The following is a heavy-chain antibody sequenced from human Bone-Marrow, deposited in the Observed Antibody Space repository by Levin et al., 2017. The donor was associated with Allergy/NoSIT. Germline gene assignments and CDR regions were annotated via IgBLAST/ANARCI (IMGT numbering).Heavy chain of an antibody. CDR2: VYPGESDT. J-gene: IGHJ4*02. CDR1: GYDFTTYW. D-gene: IGHD4-17*01. Sequence: GESLKISCTGSGYDFTTYWIAWVRQLPGKGLEWMGAVYPGESDTRYSPSFQGQVTMSADRSTSTAYLQWSSLKASDTAMYYCARHAPKNDGDYILGYWGQGTLVTVSS. CDR3: ARHAPKNDGDYILGY. V-gene: IGHV5-51*01.